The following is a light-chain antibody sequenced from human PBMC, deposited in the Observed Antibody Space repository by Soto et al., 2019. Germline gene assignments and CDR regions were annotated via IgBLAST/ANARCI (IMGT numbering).Light chain of an antibody. J-gene: IGLJ2*01. CDR2: EVN. Sequence: QSALTQPPSASGSPGQSVTISCTGTSSDLGDYDYVSWYQQHPGKAPKLMIYEVNKRPSGVPDRFSGSKSGNTASLTVTGLQAEDEADYYSSSYAGSNNLLFGGGTKLTVL. CDR3: SSYAGSNNLL. CDR1: SSDLGDYDY. V-gene: IGLV2-8*01.